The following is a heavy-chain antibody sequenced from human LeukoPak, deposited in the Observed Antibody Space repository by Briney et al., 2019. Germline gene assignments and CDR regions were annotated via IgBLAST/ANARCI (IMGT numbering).Heavy chain of an antibody. CDR1: GFTFSDYY. CDR3: ASLVRQFTGAFDI. CDR2: ISTSGSDT. D-gene: IGHD3-10*01. V-gene: IGHV3-11*03. J-gene: IGHJ3*02. Sequence: GGSLRLSCAASGFTFSDYYMTWIRQAPGKGLEWLTWISTSGSDTRYADSVKGRFTISRDNAKNSLYLQMNNLGAEDTAVYYCASLVRQFTGAFDIWGQGTMATVSS.